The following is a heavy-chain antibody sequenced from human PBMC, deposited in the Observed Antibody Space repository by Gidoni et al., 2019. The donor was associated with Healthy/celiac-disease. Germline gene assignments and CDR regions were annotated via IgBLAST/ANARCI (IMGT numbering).Heavy chain of an antibody. Sequence: QVQLVQSGAEVKKPGSSVKVSCKASGATFSSYAISWVRQAPGQGLEWMGGIIPIFGTANYAQKFQGRVTITADESTSTAYMELSSLRSEDTAVYYCARGGIAAAALPPGDYYYYGMDVWGQGTTVTVSS. V-gene: IGHV1-69*01. D-gene: IGHD6-13*01. J-gene: IGHJ6*02. CDR3: ARGGIAAAALPPGDYYYYGMDV. CDR2: IIPIFGTA. CDR1: GATFSSYA.